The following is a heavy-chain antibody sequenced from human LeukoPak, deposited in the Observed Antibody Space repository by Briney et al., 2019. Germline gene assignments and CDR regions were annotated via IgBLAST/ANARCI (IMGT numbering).Heavy chain of an antibody. D-gene: IGHD4-23*01. J-gene: IGHJ4*02. V-gene: IGHV4-30-4*01. CDR3: ARLTVVGYYFDY. Sequence: SETLSLTCTVPGGSISSGDYYWSWIRQPPGNGLEWIGYIYYSGSTYYNPSLKSRVTISVDTSKNQFSLKLSSVTAADTAVYYCARLTVVGYYFDYWGQGTLVTVSS. CDR1: GGSISSGDYY. CDR2: IYYSGST.